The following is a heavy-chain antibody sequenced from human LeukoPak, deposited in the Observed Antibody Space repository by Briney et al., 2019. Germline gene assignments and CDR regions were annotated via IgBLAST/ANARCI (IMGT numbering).Heavy chain of an antibody. CDR3: ARVHHDYGSGTYGGAYNYYMDV. CDR1: SGFISSYY. CDR2: IYYTGST. J-gene: IGHJ6*03. V-gene: IGHV4-59*01. Sequence: KASETLSLTCSVSSGFISSYYWSWIRQPRGKGLEWIGYIYYTGSTSYNPSLQSRVTISVDTSKNQFSLRLNSVTAADTAVYYCARVHHDYGSGTYGGAYNYYMDVWGKGTTVTVSS. D-gene: IGHD3-10*01.